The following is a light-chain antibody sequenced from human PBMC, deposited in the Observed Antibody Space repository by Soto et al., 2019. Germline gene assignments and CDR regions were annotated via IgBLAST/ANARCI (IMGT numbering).Light chain of an antibody. Sequence: QSVLTQPPSASGSPGQSVTISCTGTSSDVGGYNYVSWYQQYAGRAPNLMIYEVTKRPSGVPHRFSGSKSGNTASPTVSGLQDEDEADYYCSSDAASNNFYFVFGGGTKVTVL. CDR1: SSDVGGYNY. V-gene: IGLV2-8*01. J-gene: IGLJ3*02. CDR3: SSDAASNNFYFV. CDR2: EVT.